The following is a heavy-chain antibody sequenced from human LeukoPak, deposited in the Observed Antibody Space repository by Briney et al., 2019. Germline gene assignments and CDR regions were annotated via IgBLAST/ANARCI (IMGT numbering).Heavy chain of an antibody. CDR3: ARGLWFGEIQVLYYFDY. V-gene: IGHV4-34*01. D-gene: IGHD3-10*01. CDR2: INHSGST. Sequence: PSETLSLTCAVYGGSFSGYYWSWIRQPPGKGLEWIGEINHSGSTNYNPSLKSRVTISADTSKNQFSLKLSSVTAADTAVYYCARGLWFGEIQVLYYFDYWGQGTLVTVSS. J-gene: IGHJ4*02. CDR1: GGSFSGYY.